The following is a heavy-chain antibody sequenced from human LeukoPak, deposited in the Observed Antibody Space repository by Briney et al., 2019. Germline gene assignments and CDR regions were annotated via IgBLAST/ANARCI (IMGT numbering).Heavy chain of an antibody. Sequence: PGGSLRLSCAASGFTVSSNYMNWVRQAPGKGLEWVSVIYNGGETYYAGSVKGRFTFSRDNSKNTLYLQTNNLRAEDTAVYYCAKGDYDSSGYVLFDYWGQGTLVTVSS. CDR2: IYNGGET. CDR1: GFTVSSNY. D-gene: IGHD3-22*01. V-gene: IGHV3-66*01. J-gene: IGHJ4*02. CDR3: AKGDYDSSGYVLFDY.